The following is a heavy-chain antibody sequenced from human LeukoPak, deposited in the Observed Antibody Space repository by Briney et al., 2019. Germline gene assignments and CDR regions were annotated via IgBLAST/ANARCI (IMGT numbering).Heavy chain of an antibody. CDR3: IRDGLLWFGGST. Sequence: GRSLRLSCAASGFTFSSYAMHWVRQAPGKGLEWVAVISYDGSNKYYADSVKGRFTISRDNSKNTLYLQMHSLRAEDTAVYYCIRDGLLWFGGSTWGQGTMVTVSS. CDR2: ISYDGSNK. J-gene: IGHJ3*01. V-gene: IGHV3-30-3*01. CDR1: GFTFSSYA. D-gene: IGHD3-10*01.